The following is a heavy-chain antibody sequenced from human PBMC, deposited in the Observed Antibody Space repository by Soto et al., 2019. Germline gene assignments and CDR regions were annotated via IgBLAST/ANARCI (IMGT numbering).Heavy chain of an antibody. J-gene: IGHJ6*03. CDR3: ARAGYCSSTSCFDYMDV. D-gene: IGHD2-2*01. CDR2: ISSSSSTI. CDR1: GFTFSSYS. Sequence: EVQLVESGGGLVQPGGSLRLSCAASGFTFSSYSMNWVRQAPGKGLEWVSYISSSSSTIYYADSVKGRFTISRDNAKNSLYLKMNSLRAEDTAVYYCARAGYCSSTSCFDYMDVWGKGTTVTVSS. V-gene: IGHV3-48*01.